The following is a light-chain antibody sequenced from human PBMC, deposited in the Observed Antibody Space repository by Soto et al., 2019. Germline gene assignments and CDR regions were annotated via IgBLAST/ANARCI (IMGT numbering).Light chain of an antibody. Sequence: QSALTQPASVSGSPGQSITISCTGTSSDVGSYNLVSWYQQHPGKAPKLMIYEGSKRPSGVSNPFSGSKSGNTASLTISGLQAEDEADYYCCSYAGSSTSYVFGTGTKVTVL. CDR3: CSYAGSSTSYV. J-gene: IGLJ1*01. CDR1: SSDVGSYNL. V-gene: IGLV2-23*01. CDR2: EGS.